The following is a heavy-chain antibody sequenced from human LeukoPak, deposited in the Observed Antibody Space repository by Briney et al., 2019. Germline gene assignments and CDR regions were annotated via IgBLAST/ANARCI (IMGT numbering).Heavy chain of an antibody. CDR3: ARETAGYSSGYNDY. CDR1: GYSISSGYY. D-gene: IGHD3-22*01. CDR2: IYHSGST. Sequence: SETLSLTCTVSGYSISSGYYWGWIRQPPGKGLEWIGSIYHSGSTYYNPSLKSRVTISVDTSKNQFSLKLSSVTAADTAVYYCARETAGYSSGYNDYWGQGTLVTVSS. J-gene: IGHJ4*02. V-gene: IGHV4-38-2*02.